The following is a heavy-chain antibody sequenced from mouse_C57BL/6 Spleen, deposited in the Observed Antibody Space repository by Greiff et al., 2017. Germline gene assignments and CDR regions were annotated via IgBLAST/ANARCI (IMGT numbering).Heavy chain of an antibody. J-gene: IGHJ1*03. Sequence: VKLMESGAELVRPGASVTLSCKASGYTFTDYEMHWVKQTPVHGLEWIGAIDPETGGTAYNQKFKGKAILTADKSSSTAYMELRSLTSEDSAVYYGTRGGYGSSYGYFDVWGTGTTVTVSS. V-gene: IGHV1-15*01. CDR3: TRGGYGSSYGYFDV. CDR1: GYTFTDYE. CDR2: IDPETGGT. D-gene: IGHD1-1*01.